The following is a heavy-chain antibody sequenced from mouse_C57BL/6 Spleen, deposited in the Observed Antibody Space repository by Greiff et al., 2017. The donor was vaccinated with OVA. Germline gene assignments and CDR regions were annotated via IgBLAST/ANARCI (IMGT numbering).Heavy chain of an antibody. CDR2: IDPEDGDT. J-gene: IGHJ3*01. Sequence: VQLKESGAELVRPGASVKLSCTASGFNIKDYYMHWVKQRPEQGLEWIGRIDPEDGDTEYAPKFQGKATMTADTSSNTAYLQSSSLTSEDTTFYYCTTNSNPFAYWGQGTLVTVSA. CDR1: GFNIKDYY. V-gene: IGHV14-1*01. D-gene: IGHD2-5*01. CDR3: TTNSNPFAY.